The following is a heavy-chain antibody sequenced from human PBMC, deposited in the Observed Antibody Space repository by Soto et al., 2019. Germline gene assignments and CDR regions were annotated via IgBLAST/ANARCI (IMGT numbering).Heavy chain of an antibody. Sequence: SETLSLTCTVSGGSISSGGYYWSWIRQHPGKGLEWIGSIYYSGSTYYNPSLKSRVTISVDTSKNQFSLKLSSVTAADTAVYYCARSFGWELRYYYYGMDVWGQGTTVTVSS. V-gene: IGHV4-39*01. CDR1: GGSISSGGYY. CDR2: IYYSGST. D-gene: IGHD1-26*01. J-gene: IGHJ6*02. CDR3: ARSFGWELRYYYYGMDV.